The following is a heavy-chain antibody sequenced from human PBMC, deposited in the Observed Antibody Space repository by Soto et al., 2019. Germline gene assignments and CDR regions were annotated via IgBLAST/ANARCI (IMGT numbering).Heavy chain of an antibody. V-gene: IGHV1-69*04. J-gene: IGHJ4*02. CDR1: GYTFSSYT. D-gene: IGHD2-15*01. Sequence: ASVKVSCKASGYTFSSYTISWVRQAPGQGLEWMGRIIPILGIANYAQKFQGRVTITADKSTSTAYMELSSLRSEDTAVYYCARDSPNHSGSGVYWGQGTLVTVSS. CDR2: IIPILGIA. CDR3: ARDSPNHSGSGVY.